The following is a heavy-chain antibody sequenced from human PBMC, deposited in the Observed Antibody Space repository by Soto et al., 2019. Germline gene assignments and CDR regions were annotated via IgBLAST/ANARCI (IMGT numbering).Heavy chain of an antibody. CDR1: GGSISSSSYY. J-gene: IGHJ6*03. V-gene: IGHV4-39*01. CDR2: IYYSGST. Sequence: QLQLQESDPGLVKPSETLSLTCTVSGGSISSSSYYWGWIRQPPGKGLEWIGSIYYSGSTYYNPSLKSRVTISVDTSKNQFSLKLSSVTAADTAVYYCARKGYCSGGSCYRNYYYYYMDVWGKGTTVTVSS. D-gene: IGHD2-15*01. CDR3: ARKGYCSGGSCYRNYYYYYMDV.